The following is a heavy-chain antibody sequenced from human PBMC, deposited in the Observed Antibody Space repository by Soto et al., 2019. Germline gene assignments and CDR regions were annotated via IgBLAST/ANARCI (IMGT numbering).Heavy chain of an antibody. CDR2: IYHSGTT. J-gene: IGHJ4*02. D-gene: IGHD3-16*01. Sequence: TETLSLTCTVSGDSITGSYWSWIRQPPGKRLEWIGYIYHSGTTTYKPSMKSRVSISVDTSKNQFSLRLTYVIAADTAVYYCARDMPYVAGILGGCDXWGQGILVTVCX. V-gene: IGHV4-59*01. CDR1: GDSITGSY. CDR3: ARDMPYVAGILGGCDX.